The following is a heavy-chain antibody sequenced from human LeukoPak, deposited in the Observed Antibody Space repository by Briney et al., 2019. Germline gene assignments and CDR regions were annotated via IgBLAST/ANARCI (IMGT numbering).Heavy chain of an antibody. D-gene: IGHD3-22*01. Sequence: PSETLSLTCSVSGASVSDGNYYWSWIRQPPGKGLEWIGYMFYSESTKYNPSLKSRVTISVDTSKNQFSLKLSSVTAADTAVYYCARRAITMIVGVAFDIWGQGTMVTVSS. V-gene: IGHV4-61*01. CDR1: GASVSDGNYY. J-gene: IGHJ3*02. CDR2: MFYSEST. CDR3: ARRAITMIVGVAFDI.